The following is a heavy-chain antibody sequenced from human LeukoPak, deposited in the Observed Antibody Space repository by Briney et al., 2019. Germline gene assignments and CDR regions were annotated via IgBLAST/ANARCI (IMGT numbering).Heavy chain of an antibody. CDR1: GLTVSNND. V-gene: IGHV3-53*01. CDR3: ARRTGYGYGLDC. CDR2: IDIRGDT. J-gene: IGHJ4*02. D-gene: IGHD5-18*01. Sequence: GGSLRLSCVASGLTVSNNDVSWVRQAPGKGLEWVSVIDIRGDTYYAETVKGRFTISRDKSKNTVSLQMDSLRAEDTAVYFCARRTGYGYGLDCWGQGTLVTVSS.